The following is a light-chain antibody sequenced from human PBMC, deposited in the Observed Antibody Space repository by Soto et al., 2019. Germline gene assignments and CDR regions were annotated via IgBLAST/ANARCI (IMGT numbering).Light chain of an antibody. V-gene: IGKV2-28*01. Sequence: DIVMTQSPLSLPVTPGEPASISCRSSQSLLHSNGYNYLDWYLQKPGQSPQLLIYLGSNRASGVPDRFSGSGSGTDFILTISRLEPKDFAVYYCQQYGSSPPTFGQGTKVDIK. CDR2: LGS. J-gene: IGKJ1*01. CDR3: QQYGSSPPT. CDR1: QSLLHSNGYNY.